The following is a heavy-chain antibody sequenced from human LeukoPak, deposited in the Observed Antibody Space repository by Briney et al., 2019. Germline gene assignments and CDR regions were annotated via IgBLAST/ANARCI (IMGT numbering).Heavy chain of an antibody. V-gene: IGHV3-23*01. CDR1: GFTFSDHW. CDR2: ISGSGGST. CDR3: AKSGFGLRSVYFDY. J-gene: IGHJ4*02. D-gene: IGHD3/OR15-3a*01. Sequence: GGSLRLSCTASGFTFSDHWMTWVRQAPGKGLEWVSAISGSGGSTYYADSVKGRFTISRDNSKNTLYLQMNSLRAEDTAVYYCAKSGFGLRSVYFDYWGQGTLVTVSS.